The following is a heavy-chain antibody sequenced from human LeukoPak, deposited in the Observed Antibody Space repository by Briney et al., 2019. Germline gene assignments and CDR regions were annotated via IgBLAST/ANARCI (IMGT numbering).Heavy chain of an antibody. Sequence: PGGSLRLSCAASGFTFSSYGMSWVRQAPGKGLEWVSAISGSGGSTYYADSVKGRFTISRDNSKNTLYLQMNSLRAEDTAVYYCAKDRGGYSYGSAVDYWGQGTLVTVSS. CDR1: GFTFSSYG. CDR2: ISGSGGST. D-gene: IGHD5-18*01. CDR3: AKDRGGYSYGSAVDY. J-gene: IGHJ4*02. V-gene: IGHV3-23*01.